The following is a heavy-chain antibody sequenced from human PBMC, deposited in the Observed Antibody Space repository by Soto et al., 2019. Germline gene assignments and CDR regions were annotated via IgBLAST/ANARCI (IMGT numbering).Heavy chain of an antibody. V-gene: IGHV1-3*01. CDR3: AREGGITIFGVVYNWFDP. D-gene: IGHD3-3*01. J-gene: IGHJ5*02. CDR2: INAGNGNT. Sequence: QVQLVQSGAEVKKPGASVKVSCKASRYTFTSYAMHWVRQAPGQRLEWMGWINAGNGNTKYSQKFQGRVTITRDTTASTAYMELSSLRSEDTAVYYCAREGGITIFGVVYNWFDPRGQGTLVTVSS. CDR1: RYTFTSYA.